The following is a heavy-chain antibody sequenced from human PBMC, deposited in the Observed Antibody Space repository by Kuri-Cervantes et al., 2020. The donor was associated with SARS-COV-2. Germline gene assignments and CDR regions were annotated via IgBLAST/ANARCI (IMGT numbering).Heavy chain of an antibody. Sequence: ASVKVSCKASGYTFTSYYMHWVRQAPGQGLEWMGIINPSGGSTSYAQKFQGRVTMTRDTSTSTVYMELSSVTAADTAVYYCARHVGYCSSTSCRQGIWFDPWGQGTLVTVSS. V-gene: IGHV1-46*01. CDR3: ARHVGYCSSTSCRQGIWFDP. CDR2: INPSGGST. CDR1: GYTFTSYY. D-gene: IGHD2-2*01. J-gene: IGHJ5*02.